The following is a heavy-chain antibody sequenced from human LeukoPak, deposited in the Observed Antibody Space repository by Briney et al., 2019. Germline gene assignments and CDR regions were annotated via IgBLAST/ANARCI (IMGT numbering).Heavy chain of an antibody. J-gene: IGHJ4*02. D-gene: IGHD3-22*01. CDR2: IYTSGST. Sequence: GGSLRLSCAASGFTVSSNYISWVRQAPGKGLEWVSLIYTSGSTYYADSVKGRFTISRDNAKNSLYLQMNSLRAEDTAVYYCARVSVYYYDSSGYYPFDYWGQGTLVTVSS. CDR1: GFTVSSNY. V-gene: IGHV3-66*01. CDR3: ARVSVYYYDSSGYYPFDY.